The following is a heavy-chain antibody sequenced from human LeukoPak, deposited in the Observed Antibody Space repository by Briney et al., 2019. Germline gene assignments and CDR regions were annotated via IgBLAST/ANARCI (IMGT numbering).Heavy chain of an antibody. CDR1: GYSFRGFY. Sequence: GASVKVSCKASGYSFRGFYLQWVRQAPGQGLQWMGWIDPNSGGTNYGQKFQGRVTLTRDTSINTAYLELTSLRSDDTAVYYCARDRIAISQWFGDFLKYYGMDVWGLGTAVIVSS. V-gene: IGHV1-2*02. CDR2: IDPNSGGT. J-gene: IGHJ6*02. D-gene: IGHD3-10*01. CDR3: ARDRIAISQWFGDFLKYYGMDV.